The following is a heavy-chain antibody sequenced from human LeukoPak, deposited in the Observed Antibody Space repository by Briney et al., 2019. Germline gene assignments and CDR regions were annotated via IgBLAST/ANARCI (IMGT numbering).Heavy chain of an antibody. Sequence: GGSLRLSCAASGFTFSSYAMTWVRQAPGKGLEWVSTISATGSTYADSVRGRFTISRDDSKNTLYVQMNSLRAEDTAVYYCARGMPTHDYWGQGTLVTVSS. V-gene: IGHV3-23*01. CDR2: ISATGST. J-gene: IGHJ4*02. CDR3: ARGMPTHDY. CDR1: GFTFSSYA. D-gene: IGHD2-2*01.